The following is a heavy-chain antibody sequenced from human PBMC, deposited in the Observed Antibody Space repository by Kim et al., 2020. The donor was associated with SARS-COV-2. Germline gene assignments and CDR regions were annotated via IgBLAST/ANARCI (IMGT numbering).Heavy chain of an antibody. CDR1: GFTFSNFG. CDR3: AKSLFKTGTTYAMDF. CDR2: ISASGRGS. Sequence: GGSLRLSCSASGFTFSNFGMNWVRQTPGKGLEWVSSISASGRGSYYADSVRDRFTASRDNAKNILYLQMNSLRAEDTAIYYCAKSLFKTGTTYAMDFWGQGTTVTVS. D-gene: IGHD1-1*01. V-gene: IGHV3-23*01. J-gene: IGHJ6*01.